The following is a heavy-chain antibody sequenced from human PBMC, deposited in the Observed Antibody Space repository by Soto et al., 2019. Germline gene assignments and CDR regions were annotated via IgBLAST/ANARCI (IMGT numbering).Heavy chain of an antibody. Sequence: GGSLRLSCAASGFTFSSYGMHWVRKAPGKGLEWVEVIWYDGSNKYYADSVKGRFTISRDNSKNTLYLQMNSLRAEDTVVYYCARDNYDFWSGYYSSPYYYYYGMDVWGQGTTVTVSS. CDR2: IWYDGSNK. CDR1: GFTFSSYG. CDR3: ARDNYDFWSGYYSSPYYYYYGMDV. D-gene: IGHD3-3*01. J-gene: IGHJ6*02. V-gene: IGHV3-33*01.